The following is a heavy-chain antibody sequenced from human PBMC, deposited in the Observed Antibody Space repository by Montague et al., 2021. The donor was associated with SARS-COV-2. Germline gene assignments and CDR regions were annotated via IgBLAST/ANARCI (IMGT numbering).Heavy chain of an antibody. J-gene: IGHJ6*02. Sequence: SLRLSCAASGFTFSDCYMTWIRQAPGKGLDWLTYISTRSTYTNYADSVKGRSTNSRDDAKNSLYLQMNSLRAEDTAVYYCASFTMVRGAPGYGMDVWGQGTTVTVSS. CDR2: ISTRSTYT. CDR1: GFTFSDCY. V-gene: IGHV3-11*03. CDR3: ASFTMVRGAPGYGMDV. D-gene: IGHD3-10*01.